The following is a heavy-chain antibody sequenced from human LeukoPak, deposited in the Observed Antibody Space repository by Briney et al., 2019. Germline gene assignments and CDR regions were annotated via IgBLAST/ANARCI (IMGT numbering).Heavy chain of an antibody. V-gene: IGHV3-48*02. CDR2: ISSTSSTI. CDR1: GFTFSSNN. Sequence: GGSLRLSCVASGFTFSSNNMNWVRQAPGKGLEWVSYISSTSSTIYYADSVKGRFTISRDNAKNSLYLQVNSLRDEDTAVYYCAAGRAFDIWGQGTMVTVSS. J-gene: IGHJ3*02. CDR3: AAGRAFDI.